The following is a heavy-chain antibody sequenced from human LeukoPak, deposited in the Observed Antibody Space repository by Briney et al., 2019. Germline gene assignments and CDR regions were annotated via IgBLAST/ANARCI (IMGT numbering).Heavy chain of an antibody. CDR3: ARDLSPHGFDP. V-gene: IGHV4-30-4*01. CDR1: GGSISSGDYY. CDR2: IYYSGNT. Sequence: SETLSLTCTVSGGSISSGDYYWSWIRQPPGKGLEWIGYIYYSGNTYYNPFLKSRVTISLDTSNNQFSLKLSSVTAADTAVYYCARDLSPHGFDPWGQGILVTVSS. J-gene: IGHJ5*02.